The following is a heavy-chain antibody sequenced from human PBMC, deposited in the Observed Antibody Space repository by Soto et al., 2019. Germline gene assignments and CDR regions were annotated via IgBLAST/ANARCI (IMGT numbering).Heavy chain of an antibody. V-gene: IGHV1-2*02. Sequence: ASVKVSCKASGYTFSDYYIHWVRQAPGQGLEWMGWINPNSGGTKYAPKFRGGVTMTRDTSITTAYMELSRLRSGDTAVYYCAREPATAKPEGVDFWGQGTLVTVPQ. CDR2: INPNSGGT. CDR3: AREPATAKPEGVDF. CDR1: GYTFSDYY. D-gene: IGHD1-1*01. J-gene: IGHJ4*02.